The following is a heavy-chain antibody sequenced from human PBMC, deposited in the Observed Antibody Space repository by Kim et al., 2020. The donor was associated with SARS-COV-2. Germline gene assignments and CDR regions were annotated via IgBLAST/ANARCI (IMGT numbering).Heavy chain of an antibody. D-gene: IGHD2-2*01. Sequence: GESLKISCKGSGYSFTSYWIGWVRQMPGKGLEWMGIIYPGDSDTRYSPSFQGQVTISADKSISTAYVQWSSLKASDTAMYYCARQIVPAASTAAAFDIWGQGTMVTVS. J-gene: IGHJ3*02. CDR3: ARQIVPAASTAAAFDI. CDR2: IYPGDSDT. CDR1: GYSFTSYW. V-gene: IGHV5-51*01.